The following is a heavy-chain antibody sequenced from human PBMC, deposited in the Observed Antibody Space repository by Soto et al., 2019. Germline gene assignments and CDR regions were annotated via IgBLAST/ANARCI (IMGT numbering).Heavy chain of an antibody. CDR2: ITGSGGGT. V-gene: IGHV3-23*01. Sequence: EVQLLESGGGLVQPGGSLRLSGRASGFTFSNYAMTLVRQAPGKRLEWVETITGSGGGTYYVDSVKGRFTISRDNSKNTLYLQMPNLSADDTAVYYCAKEMVASTVADFFDYWGQGTLVTVSS. J-gene: IGHJ4*02. D-gene: IGHD6-19*01. CDR3: AKEMVASTVADFFDY. CDR1: GFTFSNYA.